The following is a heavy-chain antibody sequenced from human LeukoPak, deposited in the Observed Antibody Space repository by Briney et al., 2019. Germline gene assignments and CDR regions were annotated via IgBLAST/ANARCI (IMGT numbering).Heavy chain of an antibody. Sequence: GGSLRLSCAASGFTFSSYSMNWVRQAPGKGLEWVSSISSSSSYIYYADSVKGRFTISRDNAKNSLYLQMNGLRAEDTAVYYCAFNSGYSSAWSPDYWGQGTLVTVSS. D-gene: IGHD6-19*01. CDR1: GFTFSSYS. V-gene: IGHV3-21*01. CDR2: ISSSSSYI. J-gene: IGHJ4*02. CDR3: AFNSGYSSAWSPDY.